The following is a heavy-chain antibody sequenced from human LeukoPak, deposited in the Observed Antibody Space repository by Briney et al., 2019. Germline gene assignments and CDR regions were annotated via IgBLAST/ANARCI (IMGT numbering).Heavy chain of an antibody. J-gene: IGHJ3*02. D-gene: IGHD6-19*01. CDR2: INHSGST. Sequence: SETLSLTCAVYGGSFSGYYWSWIRQPPGKGLEWIGEINHSGSTNYNPSLKSRVTISVDTSKNQFSLKLSSVTAADTAVYYCARGVTAVADTRAFDIWGQGTMVTVSS. CDR1: GGSFSGYY. V-gene: IGHV4-34*01. CDR3: ARGVTAVADTRAFDI.